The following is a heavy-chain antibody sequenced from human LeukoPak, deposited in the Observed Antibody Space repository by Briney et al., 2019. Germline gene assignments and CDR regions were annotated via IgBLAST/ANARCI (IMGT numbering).Heavy chain of an antibody. D-gene: IGHD5-24*01. CDR2: VYYTGST. V-gene: IGHV4-59*08. Sequence: SETLSLTCTVSGGSISSYYWSWIRQTPGKGLEWIGNVYYTGSTNYNPSLKSRVTISVDTSKNQFSLNLTSVTAADTAVYYCARYGAATIARFDYWGQGTLVTVSS. CDR1: GGSISSYY. CDR3: ARYGAATIARFDY. J-gene: IGHJ4*02.